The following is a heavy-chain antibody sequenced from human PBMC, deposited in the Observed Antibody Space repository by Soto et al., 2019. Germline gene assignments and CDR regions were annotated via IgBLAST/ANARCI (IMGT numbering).Heavy chain of an antibody. V-gene: IGHV3-30*18. D-gene: IGHD2-15*01. CDR2: ISYDGSNK. CDR3: AKDERFLGGGSSSNSYYYGMDV. Sequence: PGGSLRLSCAAGGSIFSSCGRQRVRQAPGKGLEWVAVISYDGSNKYYADSVKGRFTISRDNSKNTLYLQMNSLRAEDTAVYYCAKDERFLGGGSSSNSYYYGMDVWGQGTTVTVSS. J-gene: IGHJ6*02. CDR1: GSIFSSCG.